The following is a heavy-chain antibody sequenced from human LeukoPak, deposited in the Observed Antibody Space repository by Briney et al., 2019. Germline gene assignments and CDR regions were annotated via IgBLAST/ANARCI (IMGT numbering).Heavy chain of an antibody. J-gene: IGHJ4*02. CDR3: AKDTRLGLRYFDWLFDY. D-gene: IGHD3-9*01. V-gene: IGHV3-30*18. CDR1: GFTFSSYG. CDR2: ISYDGSNK. Sequence: GGSLRLSCAASGFTFSSYGMHWARQAPGKGLEWVAVISYDGSNKYYADSVKGRFTISRDNSKNTLYLQMNSLRAEDTAVYYCAKDTRLGLRYFDWLFDYWGQGTLVTVSS.